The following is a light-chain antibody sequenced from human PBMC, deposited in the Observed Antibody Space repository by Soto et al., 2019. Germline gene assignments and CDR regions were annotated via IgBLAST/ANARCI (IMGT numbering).Light chain of an antibody. CDR1: QRVSSN. Sequence: EVVRMQSPATLSVCSGERATLSCRASQRVSSNLDWYQQKPGQAPRPLIYGASSRATGIPDRFSGSGSGTDFTLTILRLEPEDCAGYYSQLYGSSPRPFCEGT. J-gene: IGKJ1*01. CDR2: GAS. V-gene: IGKV3-20*01. CDR3: QLYGSSPRP.